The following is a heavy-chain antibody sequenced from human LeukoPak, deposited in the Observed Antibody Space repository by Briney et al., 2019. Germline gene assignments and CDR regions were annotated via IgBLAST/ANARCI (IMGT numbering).Heavy chain of an antibody. CDR2: ISAYNGNT. Sequence: GSVKVSCKASGYTFTSYGISWVRQPPGQGLEGMGWISAYNGNTNYAQKLQGRVTMTTDTSTSTAYMELRSLRSDDTAVYYCARALIAVAGLYGMDVWGQGTTVTVSS. V-gene: IGHV1-18*01. CDR1: GYTFTSYG. D-gene: IGHD6-19*01. CDR3: ARALIAVAGLYGMDV. J-gene: IGHJ6*02.